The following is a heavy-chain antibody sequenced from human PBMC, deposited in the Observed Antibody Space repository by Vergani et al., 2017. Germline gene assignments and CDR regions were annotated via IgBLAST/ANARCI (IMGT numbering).Heavy chain of an antibody. D-gene: IGHD3-10*01. CDR2: INNDGHT. J-gene: IGHJ4*02. Sequence: QVQLQQWGAGVVKPSGTLSLTFAVFGESFSSFYWSWIRQPPGKGLEWIGEINNDGHTSYNPSLESRVTVSRDTAKNQFSLNLISVTAAETAMYYCAVRPRVNRVGGEIVTKRTFDYWSQGSLVTVSS. CDR1: GESFSSFY. V-gene: IGHV4-34*02. CDR3: AVRPRVNRVGGEIVTKRTFDY.